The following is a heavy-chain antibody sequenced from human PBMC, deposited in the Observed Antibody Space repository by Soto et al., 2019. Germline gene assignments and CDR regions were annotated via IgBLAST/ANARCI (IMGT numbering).Heavy chain of an antibody. V-gene: IGHV3-7*03. CDR1: GQTFNRYW. Sequence: DVQLAESGGGLVQPGGSLRLSCVASGQTFNRYWMSWVRQAPGKGLEWVANIKQDGSEEYYVDSVKGRFTISRDNAKNSLYLQMNSLTADDTAMYYCVRTPFDSCSVGCYGLDVWGQGTMVIVSS. CDR2: IKQDGSEE. J-gene: IGHJ6*02. D-gene: IGHD3-3*01. CDR3: VRTPFDSCSVGCYGLDV.